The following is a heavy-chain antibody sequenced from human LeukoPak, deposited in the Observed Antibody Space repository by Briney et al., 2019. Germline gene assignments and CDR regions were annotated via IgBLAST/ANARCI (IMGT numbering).Heavy chain of an antibody. J-gene: IGHJ4*02. CDR3: TKDYTSGWYWDY. CDR2: IYSGGST. D-gene: IGHD6-19*01. V-gene: IGHV3-53*01. CDR1: GFTVSSNY. Sequence: HSGGSLRLSCAASGFTVSSNYMSWVRQAPGKGLEWASVIYSGGSTYYADSVKGRFTISRDNSKNTLYLQMNSLRAEDTAIYYCTKDYTSGWYWDYWGQGTLVAVSS.